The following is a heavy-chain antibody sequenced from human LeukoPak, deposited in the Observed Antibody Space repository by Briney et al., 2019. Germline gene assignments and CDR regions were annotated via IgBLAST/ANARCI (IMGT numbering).Heavy chain of an antibody. V-gene: IGHV3-7*01. CDR2: IKQDGSEK. D-gene: IGHD5-24*01. J-gene: IGHJ5*02. Sequence: GGSLRLSCEASGFTFSSYWMTWVRQAPGKGLEWVANIKQDGSEKYYVDSVKGRFTISRDNAKNSLYLQMNSLRAEDTAVYYCARDAGSRDWPDPWGQGTLVAVSS. CDR1: GFTFSSYW. CDR3: ARDAGSRDWPDP.